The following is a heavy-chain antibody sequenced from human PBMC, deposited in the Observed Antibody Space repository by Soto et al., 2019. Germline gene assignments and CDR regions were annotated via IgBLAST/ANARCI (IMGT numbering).Heavy chain of an antibody. V-gene: IGHV3-23*01. CDR1: GFTFSSYA. D-gene: IGHD3-22*01. CDR2: ISGSGGST. CDR3: AKDLLSDTDYYDSSGHPLRAH. J-gene: IGHJ4*02. Sequence: GGSLRLSCAASGFTFSSYAMSWVRQAPGKGLEWVSAISGSGGSTYYADSVKGRFTISRDNSKNTLYLQMNSLRAEDTAVYYCAKDLLSDTDYYDSSGHPLRAHWGQGTLVPVAS.